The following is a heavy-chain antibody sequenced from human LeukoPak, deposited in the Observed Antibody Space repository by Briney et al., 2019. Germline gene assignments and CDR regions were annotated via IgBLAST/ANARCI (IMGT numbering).Heavy chain of an antibody. D-gene: IGHD6-13*01. V-gene: IGHV3-48*03. CDR3: ARKTDRLGAVGRDRYFDL. CDR2: ISVNGGAM. Sequence: GGSLRLSCTASGFTFSGYEMTWVRQAPGKGLEWLSYISVNGGAMHYADSVRGRFTTSRDDAKNSLYLHMNSLRVEDTAIYYCARKTDRLGAVGRDRYFDLWGRGTLITVSS. CDR1: GFTFSGYE. J-gene: IGHJ2*01.